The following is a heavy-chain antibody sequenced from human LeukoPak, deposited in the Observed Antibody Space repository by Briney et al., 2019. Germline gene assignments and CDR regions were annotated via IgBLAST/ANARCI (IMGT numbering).Heavy chain of an antibody. V-gene: IGHV4-39*01. D-gene: IGHD3/OR15-3a*01. Sequence: SETLSLTCSVSGGSISSHYWTWIRQPPGKGLEWIGSIYYSGSTYYNPSLKSRVTISVDTSKNQFSLKLRSVTAADTAVYYCVRHFGTWGQGTLVTVSS. CDR1: GGSISSHY. CDR2: IYYSGST. J-gene: IGHJ4*02. CDR3: VRHFGT.